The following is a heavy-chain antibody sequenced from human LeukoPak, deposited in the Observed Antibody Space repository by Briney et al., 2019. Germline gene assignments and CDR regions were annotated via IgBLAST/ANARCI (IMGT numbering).Heavy chain of an antibody. J-gene: IGHJ4*02. Sequence: GGSLRLSCAASGLTVSSNYMSWVRQAPGKGLEWVAVIWYDGSNKYYADSVKGRFTISRDNSKNTLYLQMNSLRAEDTAVYYCARDRSGTGLGGFDYWGQGTLVTVSS. D-gene: IGHD3-16*01. CDR1: GLTVSSNY. CDR2: IWYDGSNK. CDR3: ARDRSGTGLGGFDY. V-gene: IGHV3-33*08.